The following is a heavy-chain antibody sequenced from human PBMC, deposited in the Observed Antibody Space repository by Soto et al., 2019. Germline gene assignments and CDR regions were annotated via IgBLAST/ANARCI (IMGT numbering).Heavy chain of an antibody. D-gene: IGHD2-15*01. CDR3: AKYPLGYCSGGSCPFFGAFDI. Sequence: GGSLRLSCAASGFTFSSYAMSWVRQAPGKGLEWVSAISGSGGSTYYADSVKGRFTISRDNSKNTLYLQMNSLRAEDTAVYYCAKYPLGYCSGGSCPFFGAFDIWGQGTMVTVSS. CDR1: GFTFSSYA. V-gene: IGHV3-23*01. J-gene: IGHJ3*02. CDR2: ISGSGGST.